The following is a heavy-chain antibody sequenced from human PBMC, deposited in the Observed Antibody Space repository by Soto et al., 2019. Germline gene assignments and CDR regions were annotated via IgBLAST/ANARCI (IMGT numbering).Heavy chain of an antibody. Sequence: ASVKVSCKASGYTFTSYGISWVRQAPGQGLEWMGWISAYNDNTNYAQKLQGRVTMTTDTSTSTAYMELRSLRSDDAAVYFCARDQLGATGDYWGQGTLVTVSS. D-gene: IGHD1-26*01. CDR1: GYTFTSYG. CDR2: ISAYNDNT. V-gene: IGHV1-18*01. CDR3: ARDQLGATGDY. J-gene: IGHJ4*02.